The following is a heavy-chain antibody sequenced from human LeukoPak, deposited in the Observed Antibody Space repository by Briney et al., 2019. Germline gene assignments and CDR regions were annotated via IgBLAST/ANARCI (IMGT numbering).Heavy chain of an antibody. D-gene: IGHD4-17*01. J-gene: IGHJ1*01. CDR3: AREHDYGDYGYFQH. Sequence: GGSLRLSCAASGFTVSSNYMSWVRQAPGKGLEWVSVIYSGGSTYYADSVKGRFTISRDNSKNTLYLQMNSLRAEDTAVYYCAREHDYGDYGYFQHWGQGTLVTVSS. CDR1: GFTVSSNY. CDR2: IYSGGST. V-gene: IGHV3-66*01.